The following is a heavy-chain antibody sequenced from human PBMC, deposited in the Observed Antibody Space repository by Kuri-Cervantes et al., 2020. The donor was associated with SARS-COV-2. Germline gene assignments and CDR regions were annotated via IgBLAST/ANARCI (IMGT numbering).Heavy chain of an antibody. V-gene: IGHV5-51*01. Sequence: GESLKISCKGSGFRFTTYWIGWVRQMPGKGLEWMAIIYPTDSDTRYSPSFQGQVTISADKSISTAYLQWGSLKASDSAMYYCARTRGSYYTDAFDLWGQGTMVTVSS. CDR2: IYPTDSDT. J-gene: IGHJ3*01. CDR3: ARTRGSYYTDAFDL. CDR1: GFRFTTYW. D-gene: IGHD1-26*01.